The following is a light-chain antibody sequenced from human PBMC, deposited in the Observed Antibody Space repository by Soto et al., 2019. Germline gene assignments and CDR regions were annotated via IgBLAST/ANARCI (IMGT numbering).Light chain of an antibody. J-gene: IGKJ2*01. CDR3: QQDGSLFT. CDR1: QSISSW. CDR2: KAS. V-gene: IGKV1-5*03. Sequence: DIQMTQSPSTLSASVGDRVTITCRASQSISSWLAWYQQKSGKAPKLLIYKASNLESGVPSRFSGSGSVTEFTLTISSLQPDDSATYYCQQDGSLFTFGQGTKLEIK.